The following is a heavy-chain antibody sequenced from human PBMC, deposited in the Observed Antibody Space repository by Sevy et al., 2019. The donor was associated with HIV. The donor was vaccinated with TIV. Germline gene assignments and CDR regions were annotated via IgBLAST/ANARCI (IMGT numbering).Heavy chain of an antibody. CDR2: INPSGGST. CDR1: GYTFTSYY. Sequence: ASVKVSCKASGYTFTSYYMHWVRQAPGQGLEWMGIINPSGGSTSYAQKFQVRVTMTRDTSTSTVYMELSSLRSEDTAVYYCARGYCSSTSCYTGWFDPWGQGTLVTVSS. D-gene: IGHD2-2*02. CDR3: ARGYCSSTSCYTGWFDP. J-gene: IGHJ5*02. V-gene: IGHV1-46*01.